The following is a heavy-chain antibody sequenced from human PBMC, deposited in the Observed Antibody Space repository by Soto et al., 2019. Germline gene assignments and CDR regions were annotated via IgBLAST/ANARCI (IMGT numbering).Heavy chain of an antibody. CDR3: ASGRVGAEYFDY. D-gene: IGHD3-16*01. Sequence: GGSLRLSCAASGFTFTSNSMNWVRQAPGKGLEWISYITSSSSTIYYADSVKGRFTISRDNAKNSLYLQMNSLRDDDTAVYYCASGRVGAEYFDYWGQGALVTVSS. CDR1: GFTFTSNS. CDR2: ITSSSSTI. V-gene: IGHV3-48*02. J-gene: IGHJ4*02.